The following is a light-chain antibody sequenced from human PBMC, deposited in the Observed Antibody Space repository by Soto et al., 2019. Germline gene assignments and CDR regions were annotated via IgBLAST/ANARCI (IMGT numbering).Light chain of an antibody. CDR2: GAS. CDR1: QSVSRTS. Sequence: EIGLTQSPGTLSLSPGERATLSCRASQSVSRTSLAWYQQQPGQAPRLLIYGASSRATDIPDRFSGSGSGTDFTLIVSRLEPEDFAVYFCQQYGTSPPTFGPGTKVDIK. V-gene: IGKV3-20*01. CDR3: QQYGTSPPT. J-gene: IGKJ3*01.